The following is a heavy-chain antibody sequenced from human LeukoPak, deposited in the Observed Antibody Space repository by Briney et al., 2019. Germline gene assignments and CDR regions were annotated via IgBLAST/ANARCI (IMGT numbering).Heavy chain of an antibody. CDR1: GGSISSGSYC. CDR2: IHTSGNT. J-gene: IGHJ6*03. CDR3: ARDKRVAVAGTYIYYYYMDV. V-gene: IGHV4-61*09. D-gene: IGHD6-19*01. Sequence: PSETLSLTCTVSGGSISSGSYCWSWIRQPAGKGLEWIGHIHTSGNTNYNPSLKSRVTMSVDTSKNQFSLKLSSVTAADTAVYYCARDKRVAVAGTYIYYYYMDVWGNGTTVTISS.